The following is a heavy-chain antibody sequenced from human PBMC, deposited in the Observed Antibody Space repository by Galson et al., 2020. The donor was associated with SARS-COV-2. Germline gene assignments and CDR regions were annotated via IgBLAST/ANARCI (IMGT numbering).Heavy chain of an antibody. D-gene: IGHD1-26*01. CDR3: ARSYSWGYYGSLDY. CDR1: GFTFSSYA. J-gene: IGHJ4*02. V-gene: IGHV3-30-3*01. Sequence: GESLKIPCAASGFTFSSYAMYWVRQAPGKGLEWVAVISYDGSNKYYADSVKGRFTISRDNSKNTLYLQMNSLRAEDTAVYYCARSYSWGYYGSLDYWGQGTLGTVSS. CDR2: ISYDGSNK.